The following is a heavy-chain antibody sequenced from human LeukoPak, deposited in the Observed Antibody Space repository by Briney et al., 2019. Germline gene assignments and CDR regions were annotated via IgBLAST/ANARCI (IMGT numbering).Heavy chain of an antibody. V-gene: IGHV4-59*01. D-gene: IGHD6-19*01. CDR1: GGSISTYY. CDR3: ARAYSSGWYPFDY. J-gene: IGHJ4*02. CDR2: IYYSGST. Sequence: SETLSLTCTVSGGSISTYYWSWIRQPPGKGLEWIGYIYYSGSTNYNPSLESRVTISVDTSKNQFSLKLSSVTAADTAVYYCARAYSSGWYPFDYWGQGTLVTVSS.